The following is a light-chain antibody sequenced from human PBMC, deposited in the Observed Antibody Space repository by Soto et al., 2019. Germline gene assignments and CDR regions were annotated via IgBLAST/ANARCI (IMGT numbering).Light chain of an antibody. J-gene: IGKJ1*01. Sequence: EIVLTQSPATLSLSPGERATLSCRASQSVSSYLAWYQQKPGQAPRLLIYDASNRATGIPARFSGSGSGTGFTLTINSLQSEDFAVYYCQQYNNWPRTFGQGTKVDI. V-gene: IGKV3-11*01. CDR3: QQYNNWPRT. CDR2: DAS. CDR1: QSVSSY.